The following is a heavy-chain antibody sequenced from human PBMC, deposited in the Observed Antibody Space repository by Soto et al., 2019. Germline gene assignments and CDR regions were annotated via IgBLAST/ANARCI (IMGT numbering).Heavy chain of an antibody. D-gene: IGHD4-17*01. CDR2: INAGNGNT. J-gene: IGHJ4*02. V-gene: IGHV1-3*01. CDR3: ARGPRGVTTRDADFDY. CDR1: GYTFTSYA. Sequence: GASVKVSCKASGYTFTSYAMHWVRQAPGQRLEWMGWINAGNGNTKYSQKFQGRVTITRDTSASTAYMELSSLRSEDTAVYYCARGPRGVTTRDADFDYWGQGTLVTVSS.